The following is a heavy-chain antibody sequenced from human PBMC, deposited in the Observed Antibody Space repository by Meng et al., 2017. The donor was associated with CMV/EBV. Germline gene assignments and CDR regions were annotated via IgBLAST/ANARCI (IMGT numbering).Heavy chain of an antibody. Sequence: QVQLQESGPVLGKPSQTLSLTCTVSGGSISSGSYYWSWIRQPAGKGLEWIGRIYTSGSTNYNPSLKSRVTISVDTSKNQFSLKLSSVTAADTAVYYCASVQGLGVSWGQGTLVTVSS. CDR1: GGSISSGSYY. CDR3: ASVQGLGVS. CDR2: IYTSGST. V-gene: IGHV4-61*02. J-gene: IGHJ4*02. D-gene: IGHD3-10*01.